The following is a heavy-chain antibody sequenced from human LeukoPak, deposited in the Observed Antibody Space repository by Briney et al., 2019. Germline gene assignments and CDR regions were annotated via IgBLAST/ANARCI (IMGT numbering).Heavy chain of an antibody. CDR3: AKDFEYSCSHLDY. CDR1: GFTFSSYG. CDR2: IWYDGSNK. Sequence: PGGSLRLSCAASGFTFSSYGMHWVRQAPGKGLEWVAVIWYDGSNKYYADSVKGRFTISRDNSKNTLYLQMNSLRAEDTAVYYCAKDFEYSCSHLDYWGQGTLVTVSS. J-gene: IGHJ4*02. V-gene: IGHV3-33*06. D-gene: IGHD6-6*01.